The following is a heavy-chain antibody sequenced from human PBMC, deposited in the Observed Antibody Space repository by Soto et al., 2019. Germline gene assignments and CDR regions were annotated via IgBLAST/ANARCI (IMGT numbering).Heavy chain of an antibody. Sequence: PSETLSLTCTVSGGSISSYYWSWIRQPPGKGLEWIGYIYYSGSTNYNPSLKSLLTISVDTSKNQFSLKLSSVTAADTAVYYCAGGYCCGNRLGLLSFRGQGISVPVSS. D-gene: IGHD5-18*01. CDR3: AGGYCCGNRLGLLSF. J-gene: IGHJ4*02. CDR2: IYYSGST. V-gene: IGHV4-59*01. CDR1: GGSISSYY.